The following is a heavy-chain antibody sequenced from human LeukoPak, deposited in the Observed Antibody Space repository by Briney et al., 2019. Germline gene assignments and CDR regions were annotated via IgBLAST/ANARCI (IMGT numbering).Heavy chain of an antibody. J-gene: IGHJ4*02. CDR2: ISGGDGSP. V-gene: IGHV3-23*01. CDR1: GFTFSSYA. D-gene: IGHD3-10*01. Sequence: AGGSLRLSCAASGFTFSSYAMRWVRQAPGKGLEWVSSISGGDGSPYYADSVKGRFTISRDNSKNTLYLQMNSLRAEDTAVYYCAKGESHPKYYFDYWGQGTLVTVSS. CDR3: AKGESHPKYYFDY.